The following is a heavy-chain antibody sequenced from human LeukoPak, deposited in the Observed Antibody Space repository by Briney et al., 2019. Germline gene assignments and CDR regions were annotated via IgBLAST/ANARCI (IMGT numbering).Heavy chain of an antibody. CDR2: ISGSGGTT. V-gene: IGHV3-23*01. J-gene: IGHJ4*02. CDR1: GFTFSSYA. Sequence: GGSLRLSCAASGFTFSSYAMSWVRQAPGRGLEWVSAISGSGGTTYYADSVKGRFTISRDNSKNTLYLQMNSLRAEDTAVYYCAKDTAEDIPRDYWGQGTLVTVSS. D-gene: IGHD2-15*01. CDR3: AKDTAEDIPRDY.